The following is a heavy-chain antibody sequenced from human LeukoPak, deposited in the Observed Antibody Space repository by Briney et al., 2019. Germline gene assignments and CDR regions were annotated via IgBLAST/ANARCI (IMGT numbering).Heavy chain of an antibody. CDR2: ISYDGSNK. Sequence: PGRSLRLSCAASGFTFSSYAMRWVRQAPGKGLEWVAVISYDGSNKYYADSVKGRFTISRDNSKNTLYLQMNSLRAEDTAVYYCARDSEWLVSKFDYWGQGTLVTVSS. J-gene: IGHJ4*02. CDR1: GFTFSSYA. V-gene: IGHV3-30-3*01. D-gene: IGHD3-3*01. CDR3: ARDSEWLVSKFDY.